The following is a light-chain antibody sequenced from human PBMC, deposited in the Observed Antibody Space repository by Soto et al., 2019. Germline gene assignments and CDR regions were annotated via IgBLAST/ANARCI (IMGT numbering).Light chain of an antibody. V-gene: IGLV2-11*01. CDR2: DVS. J-gene: IGLJ3*02. CDR1: SSDVGAYHY. Sequence: QSALTQPRSVSGSPGQSVTISCTGTSSDVGAYHYVSWYQQHPGKAPKFMIYDVSKRPSGVPDRFSGSKSGNTASLTISGLQAEDEADYYCCSYAGSYTWVFGGGTQLTVL. CDR3: CSYAGSYTWV.